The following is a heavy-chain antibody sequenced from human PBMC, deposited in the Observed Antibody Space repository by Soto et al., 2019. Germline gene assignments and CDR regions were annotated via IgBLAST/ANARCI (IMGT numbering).Heavy chain of an antibody. D-gene: IGHD3-10*01. V-gene: IGHV3-15*07. CDR3: TTRITMVRGVGLDAFDI. Sequence: GGSLRLSCAASGFTFSNAWMNWVRQAPGKGLEWVGRIKSKTDGGTTDYAAPVKGRFTISRDDSKNTLYLQMSSLKTEDTAVYYCTTRITMVRGVGLDAFDIWGQGTMVTVSS. CDR1: GFTFSNAW. J-gene: IGHJ3*02. CDR2: IKSKTDGGTT.